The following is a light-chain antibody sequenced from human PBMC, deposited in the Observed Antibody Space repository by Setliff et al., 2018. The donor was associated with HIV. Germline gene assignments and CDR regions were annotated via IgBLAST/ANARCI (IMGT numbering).Light chain of an antibody. CDR1: SSDVGSYNR. CDR2: EVS. Sequence: QSVLAQPPSLSGSPGQSVTISCTGTSSDVGSYNRVSWYQQPPGTAPKLMIYEVSNRPSGVPDRFSGSKSGNTASLTISGLQAEDEADYYCSSYTSSSTVVFGTGTKVTVL. V-gene: IGLV2-18*02. J-gene: IGLJ1*01. CDR3: SSYTSSSTVV.